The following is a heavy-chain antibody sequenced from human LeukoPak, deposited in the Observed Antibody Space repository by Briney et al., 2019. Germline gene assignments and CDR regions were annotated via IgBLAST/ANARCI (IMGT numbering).Heavy chain of an antibody. CDR2: IIPILGIA. J-gene: IGHJ4*02. CDR1: GGTFSGYA. CDR3: ARDRYYYDSSGYYLSDY. Sequence: GSSVKVSCKASGGTFSGYAISWVRQAPGQGLEWMGRIIPILGIANYAQKFQGRVTITADKSTSTAYMELSSLRSEDTAVYYCARDRYYYDSSGYYLSDYWGQGTLVTVSS. V-gene: IGHV1-69*04. D-gene: IGHD3-22*01.